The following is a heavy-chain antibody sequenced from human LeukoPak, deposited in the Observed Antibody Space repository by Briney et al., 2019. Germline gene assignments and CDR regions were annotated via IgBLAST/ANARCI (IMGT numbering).Heavy chain of an antibody. J-gene: IGHJ4*02. V-gene: IGHV4-39*07. D-gene: IGHD3-10*01. CDR1: GGSISSSSYY. CDR3: ARGSILRSYYYGSGSYDLSGSCFDY. CDR2: IYYSGST. Sequence: PSETLSLTCTVSGGSISSSSYYWGWIRQPPGKGLEWIGSIYYSGSTYYNPSLKSRVTISVDTSKNQFSLKLSSVTAADTAVYYCARGSILRSYYYGSGSYDLSGSCFDYWGQGTLVTVSS.